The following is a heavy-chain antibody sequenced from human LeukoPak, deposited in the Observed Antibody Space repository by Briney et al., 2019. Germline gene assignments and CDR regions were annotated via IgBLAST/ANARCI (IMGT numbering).Heavy chain of an antibody. J-gene: IGHJ4*02. D-gene: IGHD3-22*01. CDR1: GFTFSSYA. V-gene: IGHV3-23*01. CDR3: AKGGYLTMIVVVIHPAAFDY. Sequence: GGSLRLSCAASGFTFSSYAMSWVRQAPGKGLEWVSAISGSGGSTYYADSVKGRFTISRDNSKNTLYLQMNSLRAEDTAVYYCAKGGYLTMIVVVIHPAAFDYWGQGTLVTVSS. CDR2: ISGSGGST.